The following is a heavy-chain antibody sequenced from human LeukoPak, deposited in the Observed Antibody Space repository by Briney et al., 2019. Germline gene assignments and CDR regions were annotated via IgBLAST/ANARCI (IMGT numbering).Heavy chain of an antibody. CDR1: GFTFSNAW. Sequence: PGGSLRLSCAASGFTFSNAWMSWVRQAPGKGLEWVGRIKSKTDGGTTDYAAPVKGRFTISRGDSKNTLSLQMNSLKTEDTAVYYCTTELTTVTTIDYWGQGTLVTVSS. D-gene: IGHD4-17*01. CDR2: IKSKTDGGTT. CDR3: TTELTTVTTIDY. J-gene: IGHJ4*02. V-gene: IGHV3-15*01.